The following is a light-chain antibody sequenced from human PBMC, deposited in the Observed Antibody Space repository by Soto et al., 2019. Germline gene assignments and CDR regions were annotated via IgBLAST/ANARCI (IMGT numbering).Light chain of an antibody. V-gene: IGLV1-44*01. CDR3: AAWDDSLSVV. CDR1: SSNVGTNS. J-gene: IGLJ2*01. Sequence: QLVLTQPPSASGTPGQRVTIACSGSSSNVGTNSVKWYQQLSGTAPKLLIHSNNQRPSGVPDRFSASKSGSSASLAISDLQSEFEAIYFCAAWDDSLSVVFGGGTKLTVL. CDR2: SNN.